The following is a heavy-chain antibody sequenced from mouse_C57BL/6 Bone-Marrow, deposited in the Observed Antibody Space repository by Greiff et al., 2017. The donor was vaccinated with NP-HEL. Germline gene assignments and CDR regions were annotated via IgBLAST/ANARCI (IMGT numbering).Heavy chain of an antibody. CDR2: ISDGGSYT. Sequence: DVKLVESGGGLVKPGGSLKLSCAASGFTFSSYAMSWVRQTPEKRLEGVATISDGGSYTYYPDNVKGRFTISRDNAKNNLYLQMSHLKSEDTAMYYCARDPDYGAPFAYWGQGTLVTVSA. V-gene: IGHV5-4*01. J-gene: IGHJ3*01. D-gene: IGHD1-1*01. CDR1: GFTFSSYA. CDR3: ARDPDYGAPFAY.